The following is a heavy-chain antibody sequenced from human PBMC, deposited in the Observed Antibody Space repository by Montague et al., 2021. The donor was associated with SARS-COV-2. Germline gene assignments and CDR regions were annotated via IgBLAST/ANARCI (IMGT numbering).Heavy chain of an antibody. CDR3: ARQAAGSYFYYGVDV. Sequence: SETLSLTCTVPGDSINTYYWKWIRQPPGKGLEWLGSIFYTGSTNXNPSLKSRVTISLDTSKNQFFLKVTSVTAADTAVYYCARQAAGSYFYYGVDVWGQGTTVTVSS. CDR1: GDSINTYY. V-gene: IGHV4-59*12. D-gene: IGHD6-13*01. J-gene: IGHJ6*02. CDR2: IFYTGST.